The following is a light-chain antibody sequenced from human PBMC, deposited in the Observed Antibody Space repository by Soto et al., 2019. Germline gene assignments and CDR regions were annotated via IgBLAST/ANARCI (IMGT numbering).Light chain of an antibody. CDR2: WAS. Sequence: DIVMTQSPDSLAVSLGERATINCKSSQRVLYSSNNKNFLAWYQQKPGQPPKLLIYWASTRESGVPDRFSGSGSGTDFILPITSLQAEDVAVYYCKKYYSTPWTFGQGTKVEIK. V-gene: IGKV4-1*01. CDR3: KKYYSTPWT. J-gene: IGKJ1*01. CDR1: QRVLYSSNNKNF.